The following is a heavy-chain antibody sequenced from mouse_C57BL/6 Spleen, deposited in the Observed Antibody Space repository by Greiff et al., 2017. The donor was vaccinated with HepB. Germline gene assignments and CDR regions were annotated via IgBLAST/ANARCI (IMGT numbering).Heavy chain of an antibody. CDR1: GYTFTSYW. D-gene: IGHD3-2*02. Sequence: QVQLQQPGAELVKPGASVKLSCKASGYTFTSYWMQWVKQRPGQGLEWIGEIDPSDSYTNYNQKFKGKATLTVDTSSSTAYMQLSSLTSEDSAVYYCASRQLRRGFAYWGQGTLVTVSA. CDR3: ASRQLRRGFAY. CDR2: IDPSDSYT. V-gene: IGHV1-50*01. J-gene: IGHJ3*01.